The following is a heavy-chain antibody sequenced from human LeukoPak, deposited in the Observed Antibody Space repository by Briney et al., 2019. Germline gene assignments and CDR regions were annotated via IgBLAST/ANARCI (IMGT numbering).Heavy chain of an antibody. D-gene: IGHD1-26*01. CDR3: AKSQLVGATYAFDI. J-gene: IGHJ3*02. CDR1: GFSFSSYD. CDR2: IRGSGGST. V-gene: IGHV3-23*01. Sequence: GGSLRLSCAASGFSFSSYDMSWVRQAPGKGLEWVSAIRGSGGSTFYGDSVKGRFTISRDNSKNTLNLQINCLRAEDTAVYYCAKSQLVGATYAFDIWGQGTMVTVSS.